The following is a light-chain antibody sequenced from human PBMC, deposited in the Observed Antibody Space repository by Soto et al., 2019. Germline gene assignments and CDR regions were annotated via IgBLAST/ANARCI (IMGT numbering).Light chain of an antibody. CDR3: QQYHHWPVT. V-gene: IGKV3-15*01. CDR2: GAS. J-gene: IGKJ4*01. CDR1: QNIRFN. Sequence: EIVMTQSPAVLSVSPGERATLSCRASQNIRFNLAWYQQKPGQAPRLLIYGASTRATGVPARFSGTGSETDFTLTIDSLQSEDVAVYYCQQYHHWPVTFGGGTKVDIK.